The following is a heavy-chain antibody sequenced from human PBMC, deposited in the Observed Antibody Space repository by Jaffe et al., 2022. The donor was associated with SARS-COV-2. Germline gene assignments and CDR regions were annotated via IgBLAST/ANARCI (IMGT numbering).Heavy chain of an antibody. J-gene: IGHJ6*02. CDR1: GFTFDDYA. CDR3: AKDGPSRWQLVLGYYGMDV. Sequence: EVQLVESGGGLVQPGRSLRLSCAASGFTFDDYAMHWVRQAPGKGLEWVSGISWNSGSIGYADSVKGRFTISRDNAKNSLYLQMNSLRAEDTALYYCAKDGPSRWQLVLGYYGMDVWGQGTTVTVSS. CDR2: ISWNSGSI. V-gene: IGHV3-9*01. D-gene: IGHD6-6*01.